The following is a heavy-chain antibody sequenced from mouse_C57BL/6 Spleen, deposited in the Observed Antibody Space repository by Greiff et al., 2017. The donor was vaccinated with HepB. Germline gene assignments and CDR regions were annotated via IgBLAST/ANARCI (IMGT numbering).Heavy chain of an antibody. CDR3: ARGGLPHYYARDY. J-gene: IGHJ4*01. Sequence: VQLQQPGTELVKPGASVKLSCKASGYTFTSYWMHWVKQRPGQGLEWIGNINPSNGGTNYNEKFKSKATLTVDKSSSTAYMQLSSLTSEDSAVYYCARGGLPHYYARDYWGQGTSVTVSS. D-gene: IGHD2-2*01. V-gene: IGHV1-53*01. CDR1: GYTFTSYW. CDR2: INPSNGGT.